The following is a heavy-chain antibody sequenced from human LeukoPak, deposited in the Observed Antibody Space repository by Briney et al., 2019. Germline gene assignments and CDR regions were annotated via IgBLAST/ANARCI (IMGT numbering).Heavy chain of an antibody. CDR3: ARDRAYYDILTGYYNSYYFDY. CDR2: ITSSSSYI. V-gene: IGHV3-21*01. J-gene: IGHJ4*02. CDR1: GFTFSTYN. D-gene: IGHD3-9*01. Sequence: PGGSLRLSCAASGFTFSTYNMNWVRQAPGKGLEWVSSITSSSSYIYYADSVKGRFTISRDNAKNSLYLQMNSLRAEDTAVYYCARDRAYYDILTGYYNSYYFDYWGQGTLVTVSS.